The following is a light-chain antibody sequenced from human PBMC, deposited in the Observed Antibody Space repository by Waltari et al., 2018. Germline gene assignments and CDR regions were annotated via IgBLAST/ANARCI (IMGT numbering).Light chain of an antibody. J-gene: IGLJ3*02. CDR1: NHDLGSYKS. CDR2: DVT. CDR3: CSYAGSYTWV. Sequence: SALTQPRSVSGSPGPSVTISCTGTNHDLGSYKSVPWYQQHPGKAPKLIILDVTKRPSGVPDRLSGSKSGNTASLTISGLRAEDEAEYYCCSYAGSYTWVFGGGTKLTVV. V-gene: IGLV2-11*01.